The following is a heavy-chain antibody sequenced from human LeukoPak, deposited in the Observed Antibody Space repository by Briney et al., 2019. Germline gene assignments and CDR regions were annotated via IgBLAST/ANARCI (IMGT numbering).Heavy chain of an antibody. V-gene: IGHV3-9*01. CDR3: ARGPHIVGATTGHDY. D-gene: IGHD1-26*01. Sequence: GRSLRLSCAASGFTFDDYAMHWVRQAPGKGLEWVSGISWNSGSIGYADSVKGRFTISRDNAKNSLYLQMNSLRAEDTAVYYCARGPHIVGATTGHDYWGQGTLVTVSS. CDR1: GFTFDDYA. J-gene: IGHJ4*02. CDR2: ISWNSGSI.